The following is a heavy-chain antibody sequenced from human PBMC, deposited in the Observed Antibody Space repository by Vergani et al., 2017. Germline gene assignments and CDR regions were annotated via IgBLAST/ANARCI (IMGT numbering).Heavy chain of an antibody. CDR2: IWYDGSNK. CDR1: GFTFSRYG. Sequence: QVQLVESGGGVVQPGRSLRLSCAASGFTFSRYGMHWVRQAPGKGLEWVAVIWYDGSNKYYADSVKGRFTISRDNSKNTLYLQMNSLRAEDTAVYYCARDGGAVADNYYYGMDVWGQGTTVTVSS. D-gene: IGHD6-19*01. J-gene: IGHJ6*02. V-gene: IGHV3-33*01. CDR3: ARDGGAVADNYYYGMDV.